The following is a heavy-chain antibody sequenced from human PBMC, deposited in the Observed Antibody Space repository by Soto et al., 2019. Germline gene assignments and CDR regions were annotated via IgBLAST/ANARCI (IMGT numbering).Heavy chain of an antibody. J-gene: IGHJ4*02. CDR1: GFTFSSYG. V-gene: IGHV3-30*18. CDR3: AKGPWELLSKPYYFDY. D-gene: IGHD1-26*01. CDR2: ISYDGSNK. Sequence: GGSLRLSCAASGFTFSSYGMHWVRQAPGKGLEWVAVISYDGSNKYYADSVKGRFTISRDNSKNTLYLQMNSLRAEDTAVYYCAKGPWELLSKPYYFDYWGQGTLVTVSS.